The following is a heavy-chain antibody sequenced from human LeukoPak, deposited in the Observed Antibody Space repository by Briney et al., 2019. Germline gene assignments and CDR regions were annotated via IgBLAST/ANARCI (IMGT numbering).Heavy chain of an antibody. J-gene: IGHJ4*02. CDR2: IIPIFGTA. CDR1: GGTFSSYA. V-gene: IGHV1-69*05. Sequence: ASVKVSCKASGGTFSSYAISWVRQAPGQGLEWMGRIIPIFGTANYAQKFQGRVTITTDESTSTAYMELSSLRSEDTAVYYCARGQSQLWGAYYYDSSGYFDYWGQGTLVTVSS. CDR3: ARGQSQLWGAYYYDSSGYFDY. D-gene: IGHD3-22*01.